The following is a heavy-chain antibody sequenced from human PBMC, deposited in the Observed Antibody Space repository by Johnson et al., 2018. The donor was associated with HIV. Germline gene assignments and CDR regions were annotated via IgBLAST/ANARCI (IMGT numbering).Heavy chain of an antibody. J-gene: IGHJ3*02. V-gene: IGHV3-15*01. D-gene: IGHD6-13*01. CDR3: GRDSSSGYPPEDAFDI. CDR1: GFTFSNAW. CDR2: IKSKANSYAT. Sequence: VQLVESGGGLVKPGGSLRLSCAASGFTFSNAWMSWVRQAPGKGLEWVGRIKSKANSYATAYAASVKGRFTISRDNSKNTLYLQMNSLRAEDTAVYYWGRDSSSGYPPEDAFDIWGQGTMVTVSS.